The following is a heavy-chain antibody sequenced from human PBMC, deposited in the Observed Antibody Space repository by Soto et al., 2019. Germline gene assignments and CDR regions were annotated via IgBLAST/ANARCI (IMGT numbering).Heavy chain of an antibody. CDR1: GGSLTNDLFF. CDR2: VHYSGRT. CDR3: VRDYKRQSCRANICNSLDV. D-gene: IGHD1-1*01. Sequence: NPSETLSLTCTVSGGSLTNDLFFWTWIRQPPGERLEWIGYVHYSGRTNYNPSLRDRLTMSADTSKNQFSLRLSSVTAADTAVYFCVRDYKRQSCRANICNSLDVWGQGTTVTVYS. V-gene: IGHV4-61*01. J-gene: IGHJ6*02.